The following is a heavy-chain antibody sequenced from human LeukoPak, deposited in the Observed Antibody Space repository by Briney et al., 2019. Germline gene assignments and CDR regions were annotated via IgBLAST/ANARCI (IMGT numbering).Heavy chain of an antibody. Sequence: GASLQTSSKGAGSRFTSYWIGWVRRLPGKGVEGLGIIFPGDSDTRYSPSFKGKVTISADKSMSTASLKWSSLHAADTAVFYCSRIDDSSGYYPSYYFDYWGQGTLVTVSS. CDR2: IFPGDSDT. J-gene: IGHJ4*02. D-gene: IGHD3-22*01. V-gene: IGHV5-51*01. CDR3: SRIDDSSGYYPSYYFDY. CDR1: GSRFTSYW.